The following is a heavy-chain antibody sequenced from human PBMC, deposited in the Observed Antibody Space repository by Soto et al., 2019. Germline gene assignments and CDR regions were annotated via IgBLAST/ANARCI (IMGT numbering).Heavy chain of an antibody. CDR1: RYTFTSYA. CDR3: ARDMVFLWFGELLRGGYYYGMDV. V-gene: IGHV1-3*01. D-gene: IGHD3-10*01. J-gene: IGHJ6*02. CDR2: INAGNGNT. Sequence: QVQLVQSGAEVKKPGASVKVSCKASRYTFTSYAMHWVRQAPGQRLEWMGWINAGNGNTKYSQKFQGRVTITRDTSASTAYMELSNLRSEDTAVYYCARDMVFLWFGELLRGGYYYGMDVWGQGTTVTVSS.